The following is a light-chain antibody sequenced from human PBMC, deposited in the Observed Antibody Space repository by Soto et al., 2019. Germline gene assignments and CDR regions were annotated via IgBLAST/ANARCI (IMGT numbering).Light chain of an antibody. CDR1: QSVSSY. Sequence: IVLTDSPGTLSLTPGERARLSCRASQSVSSYLAWYQQKPGQAPRLLIYDASNRATGIPARFSGSGSGTDFTLTISSLEPEDFAVYYCHQRTNWPPWTFGQGTKVDI. CDR2: DAS. CDR3: HQRTNWPPWT. J-gene: IGKJ1*01. V-gene: IGKV3-11*01.